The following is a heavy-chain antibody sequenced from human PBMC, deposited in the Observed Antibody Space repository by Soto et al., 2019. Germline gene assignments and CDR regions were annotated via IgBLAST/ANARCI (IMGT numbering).Heavy chain of an antibody. J-gene: IGHJ6*02. CDR1: GFTFDEYG. D-gene: IGHD2-8*02. CDR3: AKSTGGTANGMDV. CDR2: ISGNSGTI. Sequence: EVQLVESGGGLVQPGRSLRLSCGASGFTFDEYGMHWVRQAPGKGLEWVSGISGNSGTIGYADSVKGRFTISRDNAKNSLYLQMSSLRAEDTALYYCAKSTGGTANGMDVWGQGTTVTVSS. V-gene: IGHV3-9*01.